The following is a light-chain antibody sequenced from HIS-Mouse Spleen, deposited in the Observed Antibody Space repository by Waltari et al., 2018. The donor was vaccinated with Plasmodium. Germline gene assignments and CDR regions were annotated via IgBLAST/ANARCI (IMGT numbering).Light chain of an antibody. Sequence: AILLTQSPSSLSASVGDRVTITCRASQGISSALAWYQQKPGKAPKLLIYDASSLESGVPSRFSGSGSGTDFTLTISSLQPEEFATYYCQQGSFGGGTKVEIK. CDR2: DAS. CDR1: QGISSA. J-gene: IGKJ4*01. CDR3: QQGS. V-gene: IGKV1-13*02.